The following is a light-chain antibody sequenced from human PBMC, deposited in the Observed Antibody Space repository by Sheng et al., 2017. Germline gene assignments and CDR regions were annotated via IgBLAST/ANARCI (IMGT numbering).Light chain of an antibody. CDR1: QSVSSSY. Sequence: EIVLTQSPATLSLSPGEGATLSCRASQSVSSSYLAWYQQKPGQAPRLLIYGASSRATGIPDRFSGSGSGTDFTLTISRLEPEDFAVYYCQQYGSSQSTFGQGTKVEIK. CDR2: GAS. CDR3: QQYGSSQST. J-gene: IGKJ1*01. V-gene: IGKV3-20*01.